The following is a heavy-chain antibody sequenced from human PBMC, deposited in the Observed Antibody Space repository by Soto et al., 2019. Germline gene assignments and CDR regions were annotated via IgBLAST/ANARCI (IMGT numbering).Heavy chain of an antibody. V-gene: IGHV4-59*01. D-gene: IGHD6-6*01. CDR1: GYSISSYY. CDR3: ASSLYTSSSYFDS. Sequence: PSETLSLTCTVSGYSISSYYWSWIRQPPGKGPEWIGYIYYRGSTNYNPSLKSRVTISVDTSENQFSLKVRSVTAADTAVYYCASSLYTSSSYFDSWGQGILVTVSS. J-gene: IGHJ4*02. CDR2: IYYRGST.